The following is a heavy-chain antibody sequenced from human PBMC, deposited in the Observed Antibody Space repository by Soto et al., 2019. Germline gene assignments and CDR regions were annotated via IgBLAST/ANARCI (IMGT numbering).Heavy chain of an antibody. CDR1: GYSFTSYG. CDR2: ISTDNGNT. V-gene: IGHV1-18*01. D-gene: IGHD2-21*01. Sequence: QVHLVQSGAEVRKPGASVKVSCKASGYSFTSYGISWVRQAPGQGLEWMGWISTDNGNTNYAHNLQGRVSMTIDPSPRTAYLELWSLGSDDTAVHYCARDVPDTSLFFYYYGMDVWGQGTTVTVSS. J-gene: IGHJ6*02. CDR3: ARDVPDTSLFFYYYGMDV.